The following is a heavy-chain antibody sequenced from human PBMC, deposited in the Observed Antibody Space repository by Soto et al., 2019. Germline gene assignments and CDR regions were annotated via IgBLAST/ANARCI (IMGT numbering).Heavy chain of an antibody. CDR1: GYTFTSYG. CDR2: ISAYNGNT. J-gene: IGHJ4*02. V-gene: IGHV1-18*01. Sequence: GASVKVSCKASGYTFTSYGISWVRQAPGQGLDWMGWISAYNGNTNYAQKLQGRVTMTTDTSTSTAYMELRSLRSDDTAVYYCAREGYCSSTSCYVSPDDYWGQGTLVTVSS. CDR3: AREGYCSSTSCYVSPDDY. D-gene: IGHD2-2*01.